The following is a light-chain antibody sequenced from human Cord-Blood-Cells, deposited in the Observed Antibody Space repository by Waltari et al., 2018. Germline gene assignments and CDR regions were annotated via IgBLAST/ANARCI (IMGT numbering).Light chain of an antibody. CDR2: GET. Sequence: EPVVTRSPGTLSFSPGVRAPLSCSASQSVSSSDLGCYQHKPGQAPKLLIYGETSSATLHPDRFSGSGFAPYITLTNSRLEPEDLAVYYCQQYASKPPDTFGQGSKLVIE. V-gene: IGKV3-20*01. CDR3: QQYASKPPDT. CDR1: QSVSSSD. J-gene: IGKJ2*01.